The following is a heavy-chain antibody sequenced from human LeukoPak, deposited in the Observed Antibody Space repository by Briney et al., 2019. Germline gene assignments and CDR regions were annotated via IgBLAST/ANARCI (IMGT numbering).Heavy chain of an antibody. CDR1: GFTFSNAW. D-gene: IGHD3-9*01. J-gene: IGHJ3*02. Sequence: TGGSLRLSCAASGFTFSNAWMSWVRQAPGEGLEWVSSISSSSTYIYYADSVKGRFTISRDNAKNSLYLQMNSLRAEDTAVYYCARVGYFDWGRDDAFDIWGQGTMVTVSS. V-gene: IGHV3-21*01. CDR3: ARVGYFDWGRDDAFDI. CDR2: ISSSSTYI.